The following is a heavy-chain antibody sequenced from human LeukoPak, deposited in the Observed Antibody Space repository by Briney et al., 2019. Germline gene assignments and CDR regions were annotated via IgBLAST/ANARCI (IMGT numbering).Heavy chain of an antibody. Sequence: GGSLRLSCAASALTFSTYSMNWVRQAPGKGLEWLSYISAGSGIVKYADSVEGRFTISRDNAKKSLYLQMNSLRAEDTAVYYCARGAGLFDFWGQGTLVTVSS. CDR3: ARGAGLFDF. V-gene: IGHV3-48*04. D-gene: IGHD6-13*01. CDR1: ALTFSTYS. J-gene: IGHJ4*02. CDR2: ISAGSGIV.